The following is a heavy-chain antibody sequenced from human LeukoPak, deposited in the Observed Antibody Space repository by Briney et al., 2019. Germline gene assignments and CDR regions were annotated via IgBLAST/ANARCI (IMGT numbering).Heavy chain of an antibody. CDR3: ARGHYGSGSYYNGDSYYFDY. CDR2: MNPNSGNT. J-gene: IGHJ4*02. D-gene: IGHD3-10*01. Sequence: ASVKVSCKASGYTFTSYDINWVRQATGQGLEWMGWMNPNSGNTGYAQEFQGRVTMTTNTSISTAYMELSSLRSEDTAVYYCARGHYGSGSYYNGDSYYFDYWGQGTLVTVSS. V-gene: IGHV1-8*01. CDR1: GYTFTSYD.